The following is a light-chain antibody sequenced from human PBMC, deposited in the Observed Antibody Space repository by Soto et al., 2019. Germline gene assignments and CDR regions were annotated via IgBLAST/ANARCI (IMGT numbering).Light chain of an antibody. J-gene: IGKJ2*01. CDR1: QGVSSD. CDR3: QQYDSWPWT. Sequence: EIVMTQSPATLSVSPGERATLSCRASQGVSSDLAWYQQKPGQAPRLLIYGASTRATGIPARFSGSGSGREFTLTISSLQSEDFAVYYCQQYDSWPWTFGQGTKLEIK. V-gene: IGKV3-15*01. CDR2: GAS.